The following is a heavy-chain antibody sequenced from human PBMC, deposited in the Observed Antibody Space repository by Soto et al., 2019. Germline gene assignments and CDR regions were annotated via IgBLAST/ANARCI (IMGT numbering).Heavy chain of an antibody. J-gene: IGHJ6*02. CDR1: GGSFSGYY. Sequence: SETLSLTCAVYGGSFSGYYWSWIRQPPGKGLEWIGEINHRGSTDYNTSLMSRVTISVDTSTSTVYMELNSLRSEDTAIYYCAREALHYYNGMDIWGQGTPVTVSS. CDR2: INHRGST. V-gene: IGHV4-34*01. CDR3: AREALHYYNGMDI.